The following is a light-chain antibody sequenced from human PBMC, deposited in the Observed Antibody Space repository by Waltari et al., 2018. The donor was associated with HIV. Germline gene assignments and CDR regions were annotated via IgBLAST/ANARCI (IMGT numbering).Light chain of an antibody. CDR2: SNK. CDR3: AAWDDSLNGVV. CDR1: NSHIGSNT. Sequence: QSVLTQPPSASGTPGQRVTISCSGSNSHIGSNTVNWYQQLPGTAPKLLIYSNKQRPSGVPDRFSGSKSGTSASLAISGLQSEDEADYYWAAWDDSLNGVVFGGGTKLTVL. J-gene: IGLJ2*01. V-gene: IGLV1-44*01.